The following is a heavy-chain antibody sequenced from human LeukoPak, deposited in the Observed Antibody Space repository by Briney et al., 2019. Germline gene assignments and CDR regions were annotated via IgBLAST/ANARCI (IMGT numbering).Heavy chain of an antibody. J-gene: IGHJ6*03. CDR1: GYSISSGYY. CDR2: IYHSGST. D-gene: IGHD4-17*01. V-gene: IGHV4-38-2*02. CDR3: ARDTGHMDV. Sequence: PSETLSLTCTVSGYSISSGYYWGWIQQPPGKGLEWIGSIYHSGSTYYNPSLKSRVTISVDTSKNQFSLKLSSVTAAETAVYYCARDTGHMDVWGKGTKVTVSS.